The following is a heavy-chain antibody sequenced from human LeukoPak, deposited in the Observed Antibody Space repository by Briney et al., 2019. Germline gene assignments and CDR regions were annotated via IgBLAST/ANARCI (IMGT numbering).Heavy chain of an antibody. CDR1: RYTFTSYY. V-gene: IGHV1-46*01. CDR2: INPSGGST. CDR3: ARDGFDN. J-gene: IGHJ4*02. Sequence: ASVKVSCKASRYTFTSYYMHWVRQAPGQGLEWMGIINPSGGSTSYAQKFQGRVTMTRDTSISTAYMELSRLRSDDTAVYHCARDGFDNWGQGTLVTVSS.